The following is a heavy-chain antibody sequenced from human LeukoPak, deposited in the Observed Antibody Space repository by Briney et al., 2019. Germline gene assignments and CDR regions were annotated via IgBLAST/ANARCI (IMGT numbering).Heavy chain of an antibody. CDR2: INAGNGNT. V-gene: IGHV1-3*01. Sequence: ASVKVSCKASGYTFTSYAMHWVRQAPGQRLEWMGWINAGNGNTKYSQKFQGRVTITRDTSASTAYMELSSLRSDDTAVYYCARHYCSSTSCLFDYWGQGTLVTVSS. D-gene: IGHD2-2*01. CDR1: GYTFTSYA. J-gene: IGHJ4*02. CDR3: ARHYCSSTSCLFDY.